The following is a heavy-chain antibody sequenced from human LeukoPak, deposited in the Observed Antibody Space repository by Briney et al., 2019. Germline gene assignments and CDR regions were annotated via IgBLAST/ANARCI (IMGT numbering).Heavy chain of an antibody. D-gene: IGHD2-2*01. Sequence: PGGSLRLSCAASGFTFSSYAMHWVRQAPGKGLEWVAVISYDGSNKYYADSVKGRFTISRDNSKNTLYLQMNSLRAEDTAVYYCATRSSTSSDFYYFDYWGQGTLVTVSS. J-gene: IGHJ4*02. V-gene: IGHV3-30-3*01. CDR1: GFTFSSYA. CDR2: ISYDGSNK. CDR3: ATRSSTSSDFYYFDY.